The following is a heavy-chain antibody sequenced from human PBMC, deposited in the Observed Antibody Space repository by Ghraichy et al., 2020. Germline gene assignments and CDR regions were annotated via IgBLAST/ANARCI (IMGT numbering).Heavy chain of an antibody. Sequence: SETLSLTCAVYGGSFSGYYWSWIRQPPGEGLEWIGEINHSGSTNYNPSLKSRVTISVDTSKNQFSLKLSSVTAADTAVNYCARGPRSYSSGWYYFDYWGQGTLVTVSS. D-gene: IGHD6-19*01. CDR1: GGSFSGYY. J-gene: IGHJ4*02. CDR2: INHSGST. CDR3: ARGPRSYSSGWYYFDY. V-gene: IGHV4-34*01.